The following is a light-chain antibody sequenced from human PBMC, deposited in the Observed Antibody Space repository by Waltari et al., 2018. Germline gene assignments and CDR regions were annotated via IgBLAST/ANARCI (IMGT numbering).Light chain of an antibody. CDR1: SLRSYY. V-gene: IGLV3-19*01. CDR3: HSRDASGVGGS. CDR2: DKN. Sequence: SSELTQDPAVSVAMGQTVKITCQGDSLRSYYASWYQPRPGQAPILVMYDKNNRPSGVPDRFSGSSSDNTASLTITGAQAEDEASYYCHSRDASGVGGSFGGGTKLTVL. J-gene: IGLJ2*01.